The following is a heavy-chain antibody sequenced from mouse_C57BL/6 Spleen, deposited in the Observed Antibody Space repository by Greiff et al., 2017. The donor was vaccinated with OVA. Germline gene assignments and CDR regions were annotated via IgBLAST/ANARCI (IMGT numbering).Heavy chain of an antibody. V-gene: IGHV5-6*01. CDR3: ARRYYDYDEAMDY. D-gene: IGHD2-4*01. CDR1: GFTFSSYG. J-gene: IGHJ4*01. CDR2: ISSGGSYT. Sequence: EVHLVESGGDLVKPGGSLKLSCAASGFTFSSYGMSWVRQTPDKRLEWVATISSGGSYTYYPDSVKGRFTISRDNAKNTLYLQMSSLKSEDTAMYYCARRYYDYDEAMDYWGQGTSVTVSS.